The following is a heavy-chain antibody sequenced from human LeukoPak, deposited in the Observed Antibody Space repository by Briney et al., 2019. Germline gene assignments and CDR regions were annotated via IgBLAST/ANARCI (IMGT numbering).Heavy chain of an antibody. V-gene: IGHV4-59*01. CDR2: IYYSGST. CDR1: GGSISSYY. D-gene: IGHD6-13*01. Sequence: PSETLSLTCTVSGGSISSYYWSWIRQPPGKGLEWIGYIYYSGSTNYNPSLKSRVTISVDTSKNQFSLTLSSVTAADTAVYYCARGLLAAAEVYFDYWGQGTLVTVSS. J-gene: IGHJ4*02. CDR3: ARGLLAAAEVYFDY.